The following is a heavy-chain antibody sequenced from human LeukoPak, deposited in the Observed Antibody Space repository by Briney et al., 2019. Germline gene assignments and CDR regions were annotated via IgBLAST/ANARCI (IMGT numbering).Heavy chain of an antibody. D-gene: IGHD6-19*01. CDR1: GYTFTSYG. Sequence: ASGKVSCKASGYTFTSYGISWVRQAPGPGLERMGWISPNSGGTNYAQKFQGRVSMTRDTSISTADLELSRLRSDGTAVYYCARDSVARLAFDMWGRGTMVTVS. J-gene: IGHJ3*02. CDR2: ISPNSGGT. CDR3: ARDSVARLAFDM. V-gene: IGHV1-2*02.